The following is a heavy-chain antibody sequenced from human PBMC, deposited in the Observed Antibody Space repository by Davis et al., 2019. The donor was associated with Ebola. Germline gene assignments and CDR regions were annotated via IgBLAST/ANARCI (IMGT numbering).Heavy chain of an antibody. CDR2: INHSGST. D-gene: IGHD1-26*01. CDR3: ARDDLSGLIDS. Sequence: SETLSLTCTVSGVSISGHYWSWLRQPPGKGLEWIGEINHSGSTNYNPSLKSPVTISVDTSSNQFSLNLSSVTAADTAVYYCARDDLSGLIDSWGQGTLVTVSS. V-gene: IGHV4-34*01. CDR1: GVSISGHY. J-gene: IGHJ4*02.